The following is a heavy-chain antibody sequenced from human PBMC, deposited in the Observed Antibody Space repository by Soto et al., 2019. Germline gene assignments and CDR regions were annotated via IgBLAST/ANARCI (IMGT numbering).Heavy chain of an antibody. V-gene: IGHV1-69*12. CDR2: IIPIFGTA. D-gene: IGHD6-6*01. CDR1: GGTFSSYA. CDR3: ARVGGMGSSSFEDDP. J-gene: IGHJ5*02. Sequence: QVQLVQSGAEVKKPGSSVKVSCKASGGTFSSYAISWVRQAPGQGLEWMGGIIPIFGTANYAQKFQGRVTITADESTSTPYMALRSLGSEDTAVYYCARVGGMGSSSFEDDPWGQGTLVTVYS.